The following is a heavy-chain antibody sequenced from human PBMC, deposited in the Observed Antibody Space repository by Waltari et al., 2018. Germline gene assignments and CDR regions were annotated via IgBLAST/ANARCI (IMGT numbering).Heavy chain of an antibody. CDR1: GFTFSSYA. J-gene: IGHJ4*02. CDR3: ATSIGYCSGGSCYNNLRYFDY. CDR2: ISGRGGSK. Sequence: EVQLLESGGGLVQPGGSLRLSCAASGFTFSSYAMSWVRQAPGKGLEWVSAISGRGGSKYYADSVKGRFTISRDNSKNTLYLQMNSLRAEDTAVYYCATSIGYCSGGSCYNNLRYFDYWGQGTLVTVSS. V-gene: IGHV3-23*01. D-gene: IGHD2-15*01.